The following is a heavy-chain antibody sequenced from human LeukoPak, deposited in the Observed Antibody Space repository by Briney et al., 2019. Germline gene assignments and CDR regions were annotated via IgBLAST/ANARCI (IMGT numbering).Heavy chain of an antibody. CDR3: AKDLRNGDNYGFLDY. CDR1: GFTFSSSG. CDR2: IHASGGRA. J-gene: IGHJ4*02. Sequence: PGGSLRLSCAASGFTFSSSGMSWVRQTADKGLEWVSSIHASGGRAYYADSVKGRFTVSRDNSKNTLYLQMNSLRVEDTAIYYCAKDLRNGDNYGFLDYWGQGTLVTVSP. D-gene: IGHD4/OR15-4a*01. V-gene: IGHV3-23*01.